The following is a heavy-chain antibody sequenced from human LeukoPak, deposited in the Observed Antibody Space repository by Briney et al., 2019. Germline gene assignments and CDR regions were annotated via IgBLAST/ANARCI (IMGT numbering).Heavy chain of an antibody. CDR1: GGSFSGYY. CDR3: ARRGVGYCSGDSCRGLIDD. CDR2: INHSGST. D-gene: IGHD2-15*01. J-gene: IGHJ4*02. Sequence: SETLSLTCAVYGGSFSGYYWSWIRQPPGKGLEWIGEINHSGSTNYNPSLKSRVTISVDTSKNQFSLKLSSVTAADTAVYYCARRGVGYCSGDSCRGLIDDWGQGTLVTVSS. V-gene: IGHV4-34*01.